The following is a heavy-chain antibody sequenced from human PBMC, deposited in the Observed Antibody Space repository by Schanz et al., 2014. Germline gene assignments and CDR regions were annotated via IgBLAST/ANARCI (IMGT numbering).Heavy chain of an antibody. CDR1: GFTFSNYS. J-gene: IGHJ4*02. CDR3: VRLDVHDY. Sequence: EVQLLESGGGLVQPGGSLRLSCAASGFTFSNYSMNWVRQAPGKGLEWVGRITNKPNNYNTEYAASVKGRFTISRDDSRNSLYLQMSSLKTEDTAVYYCVRLDVHDYWGQGTLVTVSA. D-gene: IGHD3-16*01. CDR2: ITNKPNNYNT. V-gene: IGHV3-72*01.